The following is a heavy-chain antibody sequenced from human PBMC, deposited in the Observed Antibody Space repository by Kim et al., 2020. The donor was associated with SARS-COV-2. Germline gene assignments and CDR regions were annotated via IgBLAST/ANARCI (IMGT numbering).Heavy chain of an antibody. D-gene: IGHD6-13*01. CDR1: GFTFSSYA. J-gene: IGHJ4*02. Sequence: GGSLRLSCAASGFTFSSYAMSWVRQAPGKGLEWVSAISGSGGSTYYADSVKGRFTISRDNSKNTLYLQMNSLRAEDTAVYYCAKGSGRSIAAAGTNFDYWGQGTLVTVSS. CDR2: ISGSGGST. V-gene: IGHV3-23*01. CDR3: AKGSGRSIAAAGTNFDY.